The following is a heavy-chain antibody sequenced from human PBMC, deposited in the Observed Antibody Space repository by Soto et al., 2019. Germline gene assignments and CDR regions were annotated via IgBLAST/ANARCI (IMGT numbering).Heavy chain of an antibody. V-gene: IGHV4-30-4*02. CDR3: ARSSYGSGSYVYYGIDV. CDR1: GGSISSGDYY. Sequence: PSETLSLTCTVSGGSISSGDYYWSWIRQPPGKGLEWIGYIYYSGSTYYNPSLKSRVTISVDTSKNQFSLRVNSVTAADTAVYYCARSSYGSGSYVYYGIDVWGQGTTVTVSS. J-gene: IGHJ6*02. D-gene: IGHD3-10*01. CDR2: IYYSGST.